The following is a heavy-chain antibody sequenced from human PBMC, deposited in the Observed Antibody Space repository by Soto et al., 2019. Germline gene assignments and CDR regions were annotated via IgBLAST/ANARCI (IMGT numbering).Heavy chain of an antibody. CDR2: ISAYNDNT. V-gene: IGHV1-18*01. J-gene: IGHJ4*02. CDR3: AREYCSGGYCYGVDY. Sequence: ASVKVSCKASGYTFTDFGVTWVRQAPGQGLEWMGWISAYNDNTNYVQKLQDRVTMTTDTSTSTAYMELRSLRSDDTAVYYCAREYCSGGYCYGVDYWGQGTLVTVSS. CDR1: GYTFTDFG. D-gene: IGHD2-15*01.